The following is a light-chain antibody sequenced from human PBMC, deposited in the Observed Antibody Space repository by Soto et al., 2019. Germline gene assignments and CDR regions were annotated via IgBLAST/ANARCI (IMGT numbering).Light chain of an antibody. Sequence: QSVLTQPPSASGTPGQRVTISCSGSSSNIENNYVSWYRQLPGTAPKLLIYENNKRPSGIPDRFSGSKSGTSATLGITGLETGDEADYYCATWDSSLSGGVFGTGTKVTVL. V-gene: IGLV1-51*02. CDR1: SSNIENNY. CDR2: ENN. CDR3: ATWDSSLSGGV. J-gene: IGLJ1*01.